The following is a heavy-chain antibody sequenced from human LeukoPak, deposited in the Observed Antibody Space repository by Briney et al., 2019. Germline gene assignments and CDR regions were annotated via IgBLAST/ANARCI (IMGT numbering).Heavy chain of an antibody. J-gene: IGHJ4*02. CDR2: INHSGST. D-gene: IGHD6-13*01. V-gene: IGHV4-34*01. Sequence: SETLSLTCAVYGGSFSGYYWSWIRQPQGKGLEWIGEINHSGSTNYNPSLKSRVTISVDTSKNQFSLKLSSVTAADTAVYYCARGAGYSSSKIDYWGQGTLVTVSS. CDR1: GGSFSGYY. CDR3: ARGAGYSSSKIDY.